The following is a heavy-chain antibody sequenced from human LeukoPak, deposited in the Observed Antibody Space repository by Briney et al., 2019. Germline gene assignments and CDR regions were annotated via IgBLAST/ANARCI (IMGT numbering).Heavy chain of an antibody. Sequence: GGSLRLSCAASGFTFDDYAMHWVRQAPGKGLEWVSGISWNSGSIGYADSVKGRFTISRDNAKNSLYLQMNSLRAEDTALYYCAKDIGGSYRRSYYYYGMDVWGQGTTVTVPS. J-gene: IGHJ6*02. CDR1: GFTFDDYA. CDR2: ISWNSGSI. CDR3: AKDIGGSYRRSYYYYGMDV. D-gene: IGHD1-26*01. V-gene: IGHV3-9*01.